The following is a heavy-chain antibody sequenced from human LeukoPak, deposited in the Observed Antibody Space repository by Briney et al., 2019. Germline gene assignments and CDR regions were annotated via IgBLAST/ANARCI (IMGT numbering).Heavy chain of an antibody. CDR2: IYYSRST. Sequence: SETLSLTRTVSGGSISSYYWSWIRQPPGKGLEWIGSIYYSRSTYYNPSLKGRVTISVDTSKNQFSLKLSSVTAADTAVYYCARDVHCSSTSCYSKDAFDIWGQGTMVTVSS. J-gene: IGHJ3*02. D-gene: IGHD2-2*01. CDR3: ARDVHCSSTSCYSKDAFDI. V-gene: IGHV4-39*07. CDR1: GGSISSYY.